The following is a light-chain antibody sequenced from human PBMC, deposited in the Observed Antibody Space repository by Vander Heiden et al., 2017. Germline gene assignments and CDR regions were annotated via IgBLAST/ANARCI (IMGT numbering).Light chain of an antibody. CDR1: QTIRSN. V-gene: IGKV3-15*01. CDR3: QQYHDWPLT. Sequence: IVMTQSPATLSVSPGQRATPSCRASQTIRSNLAWYQQKPGQAPRLLIYGASTRATGITGRFSGSGSGTEFTLTISSLQSEDFAVYYCQQYHDWPLTFGGGTKVEIK. CDR2: GAS. J-gene: IGKJ4*01.